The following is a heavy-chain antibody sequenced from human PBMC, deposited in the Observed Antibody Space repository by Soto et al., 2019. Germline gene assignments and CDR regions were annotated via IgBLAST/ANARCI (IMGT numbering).Heavy chain of an antibody. J-gene: IGHJ6*02. Sequence: ASVKVSCKASGYTFTGYYMHWVRQAPGQGLEWMGWINPNSGGTNYAQKFQGRVTMTRDTSISTAYMELSRLRSDDTAVDYCERDRSYSSSYPPPYSCYYYGMDVWGQGTTLTVS. D-gene: IGHD6-6*01. V-gene: IGHV1-2*02. CDR1: GYTFTGYY. CDR3: ERDRSYSSSYPPPYSCYYYGMDV. CDR2: INPNSGGT.